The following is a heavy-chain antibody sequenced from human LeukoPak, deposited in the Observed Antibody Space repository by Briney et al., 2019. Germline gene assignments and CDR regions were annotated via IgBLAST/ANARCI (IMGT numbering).Heavy chain of an antibody. CDR1: GYIFTSYG. CDR3: GRDHSTWTAWFDP. D-gene: IGHD2/OR15-2a*01. V-gene: IGHV1-18*01. J-gene: IGHJ5*02. Sequence: ASVKVSCKASGYIFTSYGISWVRQAPGQGLEWMGWISGENGKTKYAQKFQGRVTMTTDTSTSTAYMELRSLRFDDTAVYYCGRDHSTWTAWFDPWGQGTLVTVSS. CDR2: ISGENGKT.